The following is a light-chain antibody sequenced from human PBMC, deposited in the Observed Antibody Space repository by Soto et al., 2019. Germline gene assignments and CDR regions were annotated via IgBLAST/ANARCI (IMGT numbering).Light chain of an antibody. Sequence: QSALTQPASVSGSPGQSITISCTGTSSDVGGYNYVSWYQQHPGKAPKLMIYDVSNRPSGVSNRFSGSKSGNTASLTISGLQAEDEADYYRSSYTRISPYVFGTGTKVTVL. CDR1: SSDVGGYNY. V-gene: IGLV2-14*01. CDR3: SSYTRISPYV. J-gene: IGLJ1*01. CDR2: DVS.